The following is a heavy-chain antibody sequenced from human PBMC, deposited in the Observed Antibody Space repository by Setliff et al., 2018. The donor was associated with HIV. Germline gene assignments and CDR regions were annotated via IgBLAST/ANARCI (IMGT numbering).Heavy chain of an antibody. D-gene: IGHD2-15*01. Sequence: SETLSLTCAVSGGSISSASYYWGWIRQPPGKGLEWIGSIFYSGSTYYNPSLKSRVTISLDTSKNQFSLKLSSVTVADTAVYYCASEDCGGGSCRPDNWGQGTLVTVSS. J-gene: IGHJ4*02. CDR1: GGSISSASYY. V-gene: IGHV4-39*07. CDR2: IFYSGST. CDR3: ASEDCGGGSCRPDN.